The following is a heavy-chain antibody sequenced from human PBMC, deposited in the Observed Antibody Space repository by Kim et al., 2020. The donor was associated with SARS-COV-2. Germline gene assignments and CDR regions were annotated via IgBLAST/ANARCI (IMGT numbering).Heavy chain of an antibody. D-gene: IGHD2-15*01. V-gene: IGHV4-4*07. CDR1: GGSISSYY. J-gene: IGHJ6*02. Sequence: SETLSLTCTVSGGSISSYYWSWIRQPAGKGLEWIGRIYTSGSTNYNPSLKSRVTMSVDTSKNQFSLKLSSVTAADTAVYYCARERGDCSGGSCYPGIYYYYGMDVWGQGTTDTVSS. CDR3: ARERGDCSGGSCYPGIYYYYGMDV. CDR2: IYTSGST.